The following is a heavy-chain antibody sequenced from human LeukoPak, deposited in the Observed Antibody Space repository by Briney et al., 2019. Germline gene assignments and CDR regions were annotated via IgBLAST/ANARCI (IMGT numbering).Heavy chain of an antibody. D-gene: IGHD1-26*01. Sequence: GGSLRLSCAASGFTFSSYSMTWVRQAPGKGLEWVSSISSSSYIYYADSVKGRFTISRDNAKNSLYLQMNSLRAEDTAVYYCASPIVGATTIDYWGQGTLVTVSS. J-gene: IGHJ4*02. CDR1: GFTFSSYS. V-gene: IGHV3-21*01. CDR2: ISSSSYI. CDR3: ASPIVGATTIDY.